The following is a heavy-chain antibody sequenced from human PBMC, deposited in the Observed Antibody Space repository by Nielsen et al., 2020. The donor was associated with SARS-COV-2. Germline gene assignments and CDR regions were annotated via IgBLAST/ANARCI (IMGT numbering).Heavy chain of an antibody. CDR1: GYTFTGYY. V-gene: IGHV1-46*01. CDR2: INPNSGGST. CDR3: ARGGGDHEVELMDV. D-gene: IGHD1-1*01. Sequence: ASVKVSCKASGYTFTGYYMHWVRQAPGQGLEWMGRINPNSGGSTSYAQKFQGRVTMTRDTSTSTVYMELSSLRSEDTAVYYCARGGGDHEVELMDVWGQGTTVTVSS. J-gene: IGHJ6*02.